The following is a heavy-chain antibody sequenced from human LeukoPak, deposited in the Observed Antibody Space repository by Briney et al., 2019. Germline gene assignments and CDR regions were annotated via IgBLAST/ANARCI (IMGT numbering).Heavy chain of an antibody. D-gene: IGHD4-17*01. J-gene: IGHJ3*02. CDR2: INEDGSNK. CDR1: GFSFSNHY. Sequence: PGGSLRLSCTASGFSFSNHYMRWIRQAPGKGLEWVANINEDGSNKWHLGSVKGRFTISRDNSKNTLYLQMNSLRAEDTAVYYCARRGDDYGDYVRNDAFDIWGQGTMVTVSS. V-gene: IGHV3-7*01. CDR3: ARRGDDYGDYVRNDAFDI.